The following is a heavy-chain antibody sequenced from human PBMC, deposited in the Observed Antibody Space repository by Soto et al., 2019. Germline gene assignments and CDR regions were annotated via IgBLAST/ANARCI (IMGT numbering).Heavy chain of an antibody. CDR2: IHPSGGVT. J-gene: IGHJ4*02. CDR1: GYTFNTYY. D-gene: IGHD2-21*02. CDR3: ARGGHIAVVTASFDN. Sequence: QVQLVQSGAEVRKPGASVKVSCKPSGYTFNTYYLHWLRQAPGQALEWMGVIHPSGGVTTYAQKFLGRVTVTRDTSTTTVFMELSSLRSDDTAVYYCARGGHIAVVTASFDNWGQGTLVTVSS. V-gene: IGHV1-46*02.